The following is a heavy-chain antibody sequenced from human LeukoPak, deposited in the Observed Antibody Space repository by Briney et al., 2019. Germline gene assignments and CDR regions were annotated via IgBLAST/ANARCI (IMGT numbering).Heavy chain of an antibody. V-gene: IGHV4-31*03. CDR1: GGSISSGGYY. CDR3: ARDRRPVVVPAAIRHTPGMDV. D-gene: IGHD2-2*02. J-gene: IGHJ6*02. Sequence: PSETLSLTCTVSGGSISSGGYYWSWIRQHPGKGLEWIGYIYYSGSTYYNPPLKSRVTISVDTSKNQFSLKLSSVTAADTAVYYCARDRRPVVVPAAIRHTPGMDVWGQGTTVTVSS. CDR2: IYYSGST.